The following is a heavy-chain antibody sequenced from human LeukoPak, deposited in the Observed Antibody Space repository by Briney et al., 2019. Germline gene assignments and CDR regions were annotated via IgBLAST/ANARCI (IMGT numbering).Heavy chain of an antibody. V-gene: IGHV3-7*01. CDR2: IKEDGSEK. CDR3: ARAVAGNGVRPDC. J-gene: IGHJ4*02. D-gene: IGHD6-19*01. CDR1: GFTFSSYG. Sequence: GGSLRLSCAVSGFTFSSYGMTWVRQAPGKGLEWVANIKEDGSEKSYVDSVKGRFTISRDNAKSSLYLQMNGLRAEDTAVYYCARAVAGNGVRPDCSGQGTLVTVSS.